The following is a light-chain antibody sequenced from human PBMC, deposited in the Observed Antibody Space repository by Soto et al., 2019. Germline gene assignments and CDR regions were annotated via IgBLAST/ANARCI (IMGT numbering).Light chain of an antibody. J-gene: IGLJ3*02. V-gene: IGLV6-57*02. CDR1: SGSIAGNY. CDR2: KNN. Sequence: NFMLTQPHSVSESPGKTVTISCTGSSGSIAGNYVQWFQQRPGSAPTTVISKNNQRPSGVPDRFSGSIDISSNSASLTISGLKTEDEADYYCQSYDSISQVFGGGTQLTVL. CDR3: QSYDSISQV.